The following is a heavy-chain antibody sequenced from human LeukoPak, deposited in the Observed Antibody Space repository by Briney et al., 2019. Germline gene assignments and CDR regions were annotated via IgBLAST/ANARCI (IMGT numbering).Heavy chain of an antibody. D-gene: IGHD3-10*01. J-gene: IGHJ6*02. CDR2: NSAYNGNT. CDR3: ARDPLWFGESTPNYYYYGMDV. V-gene: IGHV1-18*01. CDR1: GYTFTSYG. Sequence: ASVKVSCKASGYTFTSYGISWVRQAPGQGLEWMGWNSAYNGNTNYAQKLQGRVTMTTDTSTSTAYMELRSLRSDDTAVYYCARDPLWFGESTPNYYYYGMDVWGQGTTVTVSS.